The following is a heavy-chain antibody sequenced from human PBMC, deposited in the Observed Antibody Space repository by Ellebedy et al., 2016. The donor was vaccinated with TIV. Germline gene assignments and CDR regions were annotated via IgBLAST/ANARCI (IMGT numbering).Heavy chain of an antibody. J-gene: IGHJ4*02. CDR3: ARTGGSYLNEY. Sequence: MPSETLSLTCAVSGASISSSYWSWIRQPPGKGLEWIGYISYNGDINYNPSLRSRVTISLDTSKNQFSLKVTSVTAADTAVYYCARTGGSYLNEYWGQGTLVTVSS. D-gene: IGHD1-26*01. V-gene: IGHV4-59*01. CDR1: GASISSSY. CDR2: ISYNGDI.